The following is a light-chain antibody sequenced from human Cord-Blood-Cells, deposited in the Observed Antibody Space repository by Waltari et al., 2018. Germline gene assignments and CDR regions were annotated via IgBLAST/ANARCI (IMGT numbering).Light chain of an antibody. Sequence: QSALTQPASVSGSPGQSITISCTGTSSDVGRYNLVSWYQQHPGKAPKLMIYEGSKRPSGVVNRFSGSQSGNTASLTISGLQAEDEADYYCCSYAGSSTWVFGGGTKLTVL. CDR2: EGS. J-gene: IGLJ3*02. V-gene: IGLV2-23*01. CDR3: CSYAGSSTWV. CDR1: SSDVGRYNL.